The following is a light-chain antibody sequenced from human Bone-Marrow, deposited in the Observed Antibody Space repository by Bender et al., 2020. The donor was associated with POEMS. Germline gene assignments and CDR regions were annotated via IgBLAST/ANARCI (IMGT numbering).Light chain of an antibody. CDR1: SSNIGKNY. CDR2: DNY. V-gene: IGLV1-51*01. Sequence: QSVLTQPPSVSAAPGQKVPISCSGSSSNIGKNYVSWYQHLPGTAPKLLIYDNYVRPSGIPDRFSGAKSGTSATLGITGLQTGDEADFYCAAWDDSLSSVVIGGGTKLTVL. J-gene: IGLJ2*01. CDR3: AAWDDSLSSVV.